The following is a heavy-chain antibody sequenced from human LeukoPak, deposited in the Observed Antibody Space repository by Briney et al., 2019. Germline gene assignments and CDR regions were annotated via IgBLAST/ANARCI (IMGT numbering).Heavy chain of an antibody. D-gene: IGHD3-16*02. J-gene: IGHJ4*02. CDR2: IIPIFGTA. Sequence: SVKVSCKASGGTFSSYAISWVRQAPGQGLEWMGRIIPIFGTANYAQKFQGRVTITTDESTSTVYMELSSLRSEDTDVYYCARDPGVDYDYVWGSYRSAYQFDYWGQGTLVTVSS. V-gene: IGHV1-69*05. CDR1: GGTFSSYA. CDR3: ARDPGVDYDYVWGSYRSAYQFDY.